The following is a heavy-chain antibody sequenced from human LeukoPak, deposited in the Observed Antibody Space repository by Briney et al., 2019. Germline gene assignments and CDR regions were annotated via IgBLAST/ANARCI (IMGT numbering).Heavy chain of an antibody. CDR1: GYTFTGYG. CDR3: ARDGAYYDFWSGYPEYYFDY. J-gene: IGHJ4*02. Sequence: ASVKVSCKASGYTFTGYGISWVRQAPGQGLEWMGWISAYNGNTNYAQKLQGRVTMTTDTSTSTAYMELRSLRSDDTAVYYCARDGAYYDFWSGYPEYYFDYWGQGTLVTVSS. V-gene: IGHV1-18*01. CDR2: ISAYNGNT. D-gene: IGHD3-3*01.